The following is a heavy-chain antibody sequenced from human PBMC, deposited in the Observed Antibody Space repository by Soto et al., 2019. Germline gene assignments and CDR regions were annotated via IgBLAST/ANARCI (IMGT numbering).Heavy chain of an antibody. J-gene: IGHJ6*03. V-gene: IGHV4-34*01. CDR1: GGSFSGYY. Sequence: PSETLSLTCAVYGGSFSGYYWSWIRQPPGKGLEWIGEINHSGSTNYNPSLKSRVTISVDTSKNQFSLKLSSVTAADTAVYYCARGALDGDYYYMDVWGKGTTVTVSS. D-gene: IGHD3-10*01. CDR2: INHSGST. CDR3: ARGALDGDYYYMDV.